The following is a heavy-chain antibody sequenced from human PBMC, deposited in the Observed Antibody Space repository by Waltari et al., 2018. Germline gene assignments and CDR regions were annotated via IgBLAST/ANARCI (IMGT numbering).Heavy chain of an antibody. CDR2: INTGNDKT. CDR1: GYTFSVHP. J-gene: IGHJ4*02. CDR3: VREVTRGGGSFDS. D-gene: IGHD2-21*02. V-gene: IGHV1-3*04. Sequence: QVHLVQSGAEVKKPGASVKVSCKASGYTFSVHPIHWVRQAPGQSLEWMGWINTGNDKTRYSQSFQGRVTFTRDTSASTAFMELSSLISDDTAVYFCVREVTRGGGSFDSWGQGTQVTVSS.